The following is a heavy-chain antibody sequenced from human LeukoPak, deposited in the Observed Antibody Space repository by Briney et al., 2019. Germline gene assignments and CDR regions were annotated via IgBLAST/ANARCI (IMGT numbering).Heavy chain of an antibody. V-gene: IGHV4-4*07. CDR1: GASISCSY. J-gene: IGHJ5*02. CDR3: ARDLVDSSGSNWFDP. Sequence: SQTLSLPCTVPGASISCSYCRWIRQPVGKGLNWHRPIHTLGSPTYNRSLKSRGTMSVDTSKNHFALKLRSVTAADTAIYYCARDLVDSSGSNWFDPWGQGTLVTVSS. D-gene: IGHD6-19*01. CDR2: IHTLGSP.